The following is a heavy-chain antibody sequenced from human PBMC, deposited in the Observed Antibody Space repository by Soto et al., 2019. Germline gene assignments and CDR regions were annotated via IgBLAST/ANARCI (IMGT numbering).Heavy chain of an antibody. CDR2: ISSSYI. Sequence: GGSLRLSCAASGFTFSSYSMNWVRQAPGKGLEWVSSISSSYIYYADSVKGRFTISRDNAKNSLYLQMNSLRAEDTAVYYCARDSYDFWSGYYRSAYYYGMDVWGQGTTVTVSS. J-gene: IGHJ6*02. D-gene: IGHD3-3*01. CDR3: ARDSYDFWSGYYRSAYYYGMDV. CDR1: GFTFSSYS. V-gene: IGHV3-21*01.